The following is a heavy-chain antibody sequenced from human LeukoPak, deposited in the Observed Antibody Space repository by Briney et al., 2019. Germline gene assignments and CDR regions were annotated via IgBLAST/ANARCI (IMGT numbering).Heavy chain of an antibody. J-gene: IGHJ3*02. CDR1: GFTFSSYG. CDR2: INHSGST. CDR3: ARGGGRDAFDI. Sequence: GSLRLSCAASGFTFSSYGMSWVRRAPGKGLEWIGEINHSGSTNYNPSLKSRVTISVDTSKNQFSLKLSSVTAADTAVYYCARGGGRDAFDIWGQGTMVTVSS. D-gene: IGHD1-26*01. V-gene: IGHV4-34*01.